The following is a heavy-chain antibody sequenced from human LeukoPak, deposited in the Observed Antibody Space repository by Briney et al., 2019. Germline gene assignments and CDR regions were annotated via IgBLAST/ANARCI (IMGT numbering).Heavy chain of an antibody. CDR2: ISSIRGNTI. D-gene: IGHD2-8*02. V-gene: IGHV3-48*04. CDR3: AREVAGHDTAWSHAFDI. Sequence: GGSLRLSCAASGFTCSNYAMNWIRQAPGKGLEWVAYISSIRGNTIYYAHSVRGRFTISRDDAKNSLYLQMDSLRVEDTAVYYCAREVAGHDTAWSHAFDIWGQGAMVTVSS. CDR1: GFTCSNYA. J-gene: IGHJ3*02.